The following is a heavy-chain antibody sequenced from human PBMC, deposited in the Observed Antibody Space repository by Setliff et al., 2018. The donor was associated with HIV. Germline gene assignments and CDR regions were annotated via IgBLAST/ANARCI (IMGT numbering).Heavy chain of an antibody. CDR1: GFTFRSYA. Sequence: GESLKISCAASGFTFRSYAMHWVRQAPGKGLEWVADISHDGSIEDYADSVRGRFTISRDNSKSAVYLQMNSLRAEDTAVYYCATDPRRLSYWGQGTLVTVSS. J-gene: IGHJ4*02. CDR2: ISHDGSIE. D-gene: IGHD2-21*01. CDR3: ATDPRRLSY. V-gene: IGHV3-30*04.